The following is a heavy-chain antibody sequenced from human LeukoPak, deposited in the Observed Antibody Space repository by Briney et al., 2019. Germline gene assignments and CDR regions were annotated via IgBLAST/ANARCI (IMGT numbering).Heavy chain of an antibody. Sequence: ASVTVSCKTSGYTFTTYYVHWIRQAPGEGLEWMGWIDPDSGGTESAQKFQGRVTMTRDTSIGTAYMELGGLRSDDTAVYYCAVTYYYDSSGEDWGQGTLVTVSS. CDR2: IDPDSGGT. D-gene: IGHD3-22*01. CDR3: AVTYYYDSSGED. V-gene: IGHV1-2*02. J-gene: IGHJ4*02. CDR1: GYTFTTYY.